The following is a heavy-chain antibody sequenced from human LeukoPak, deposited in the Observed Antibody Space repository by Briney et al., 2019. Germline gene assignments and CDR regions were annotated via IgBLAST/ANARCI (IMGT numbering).Heavy chain of an antibody. V-gene: IGHV4-4*07. CDR3: ARTTLGYSYGLQDY. CDR1: GGSMSSYY. CDR2: IYTSGST. Sequence: SETLSLTCTVSGGSMSSYYWSWIRQPAGKGLEWIGRIYTSGSTNYNPSLKSRVTMSVDTSKNQFSLKLTSVTAADTAVYYCARTTLGYSYGLQDYWGQGTLVTVHS. J-gene: IGHJ4*02. D-gene: IGHD5-18*01.